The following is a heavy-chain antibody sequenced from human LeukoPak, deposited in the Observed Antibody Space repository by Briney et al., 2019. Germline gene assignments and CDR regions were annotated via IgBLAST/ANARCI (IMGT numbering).Heavy chain of an antibody. V-gene: IGHV3-21*01. CDR2: ISSSSSYI. CDR3: AGPPVVTATDDAFDI. CDR1: GFTFSSYS. D-gene: IGHD2-21*02. Sequence: PGGSLRLSCAASGFTFSSYSMNWVRQAPGKGLEWVSSISSSSSYIYYADSVKGRFTISRDNAKNSLYLQMNSQRAEDTAVYYCAGPPVVTATDDAFDIWGQGTMVTVSS. J-gene: IGHJ3*02.